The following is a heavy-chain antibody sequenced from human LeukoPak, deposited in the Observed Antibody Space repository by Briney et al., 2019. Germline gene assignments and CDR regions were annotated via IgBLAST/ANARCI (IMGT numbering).Heavy chain of an antibody. Sequence: SETLSLTCTVSGGSISSSSYYWGWIRQPPGKGLEWIGSIYYSGSTYHNPSLKSRVTISVDTSKNQFSLKLTSVTAADTSVFYCARQRETYYSCSGSYYYFDYWGQGTLVTVSS. D-gene: IGHD3-10*01. V-gene: IGHV4-39*01. CDR1: GGSISSSSYY. CDR2: IYYSGST. J-gene: IGHJ4*02. CDR3: ARQRETYYSCSGSYYYFDY.